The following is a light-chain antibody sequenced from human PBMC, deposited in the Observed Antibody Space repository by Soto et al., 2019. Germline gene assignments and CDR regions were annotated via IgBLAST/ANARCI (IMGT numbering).Light chain of an antibody. CDR1: QSVSSRS. Sequence: EIVLTQSPGTLSLSPGERGTLSCRASQSVSSRSLAWYQQKPGQAPRLLIHGASNRATGIPDRFSGSGSGTDFTITISRLEPEDFAVYFCQQYGSSPRTFGQGTKVEIK. CDR3: QQYGSSPRT. CDR2: GAS. V-gene: IGKV3-20*01. J-gene: IGKJ1*01.